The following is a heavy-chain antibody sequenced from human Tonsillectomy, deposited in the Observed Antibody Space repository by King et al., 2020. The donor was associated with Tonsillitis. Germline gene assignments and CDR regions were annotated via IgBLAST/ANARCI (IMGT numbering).Heavy chain of an antibody. CDR1: GYRFTNYW. J-gene: IGHJ2*01. D-gene: IGHD1-14*01. V-gene: IGHV5-51*01. CDR2: IYPGDSDT. Sequence: EVQLVQSGAEVKKTGESLKISCQGSGYRFTNYWIGWVRQMPGKGLEWMGFIYPGDSDTRYSPSFQGQVPISADKSISTAYLQWRSLKASDTAIYYCARFVFGIDLRAGYLDLWGRGTLVTVSS. CDR3: ARFVFGIDLRAGYLDL.